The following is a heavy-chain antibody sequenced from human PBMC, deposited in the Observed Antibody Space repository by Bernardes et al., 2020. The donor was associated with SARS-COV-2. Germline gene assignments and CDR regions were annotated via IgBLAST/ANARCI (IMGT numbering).Heavy chain of an antibody. D-gene: IGHD2-2*01. J-gene: IGHJ6*02. CDR1: GFTFSDHY. CDR2: SRNKANSYTT. Sequence: GGSLRLSCAASGFTFSDHYMDWVRQAPGKGLEWVGRSRNKANSYTTEYAASVKGRFTISRDDSKNSLYLQMNSLKTEDTAVYYCARYCISTSCYESYGMDVWGQGTTVTVSS. V-gene: IGHV3-72*01. CDR3: ARYCISTSCYESYGMDV.